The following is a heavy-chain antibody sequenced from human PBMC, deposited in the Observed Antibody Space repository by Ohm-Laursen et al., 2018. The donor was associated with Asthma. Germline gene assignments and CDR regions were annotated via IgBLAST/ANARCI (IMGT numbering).Heavy chain of an antibody. CDR1: GFTFSLYA. Sequence: SLRLSCAASGFTFSLYATNWVRQAPGKGLEWVSYISSDDVTIYYADSVKGRFTISRDNAKHSLYLQMTSLRVEDTAVYYCAREWGGMDVWGPGATVTVSS. CDR2: ISSDDVTI. J-gene: IGHJ6*02. V-gene: IGHV3-48*01. CDR3: AREWGGMDV. D-gene: IGHD1-26*01.